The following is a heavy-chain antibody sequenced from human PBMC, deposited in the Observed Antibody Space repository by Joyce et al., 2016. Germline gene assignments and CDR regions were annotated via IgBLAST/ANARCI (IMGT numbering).Heavy chain of an antibody. CDR3: ARAGYYHTSGYYYPNFDY. V-gene: IGHV6-1*01. Sequence: QVQLQQSGPGLVKPSQTLSLTCAISGVSVSSNSGAWNWIRQSPLRGLEWLGRTSYRSKWYNDYAVSVKSRITINPDTPKNQFSLQLNSVTPEDAAVYYCARAGYYHTSGYYYPNFDYWGPGTLVTVSS. CDR2: TSYRSKWYN. CDR1: GVSVSSNSGA. D-gene: IGHD3-22*01. J-gene: IGHJ4*02.